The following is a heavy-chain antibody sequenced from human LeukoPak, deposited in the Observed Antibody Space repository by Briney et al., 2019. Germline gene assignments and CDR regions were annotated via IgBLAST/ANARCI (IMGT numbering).Heavy chain of an antibody. CDR2: ISSSGSSI. CDR3: AREITPNSAYYNDAFDI. V-gene: IGHV3-48*03. J-gene: IGHJ3*02. Sequence: PGGCLKLSCAASGFTFSSYEMNWVRQAPGKGLEWVSYISSSGSSIYYTDSVKGRFTISRDNAKNSLYLQMNSLRAEDTAVYYCAREITPNSAYYNDAFDIWGQGTIVTVS. CDR1: GFTFSSYE. D-gene: IGHD3-22*01.